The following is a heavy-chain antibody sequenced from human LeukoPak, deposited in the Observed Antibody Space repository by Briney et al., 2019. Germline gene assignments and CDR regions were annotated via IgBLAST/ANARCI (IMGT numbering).Heavy chain of an antibody. V-gene: IGHV3-48*01. J-gene: IGHJ3*02. D-gene: IGHD2-21*02. CDR3: ARDQESIVVVTAILAFDM. CDR2: ISSSSSTI. Sequence: AGSLRLSCAASGFTISSYSMNWGRQAPGKGLGWDSYISSSSSTISYADSVKGRFTISRDNAKNSLYLQMNSLRAEDTAVYYCARDQESIVVVTAILAFDMWGQGTMVTVSS. CDR1: GFTISSYS.